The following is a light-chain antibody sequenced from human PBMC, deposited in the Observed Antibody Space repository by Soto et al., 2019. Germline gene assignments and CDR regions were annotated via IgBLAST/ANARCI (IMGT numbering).Light chain of an antibody. CDR3: QQSYSSPPA. CDR1: QSIGNF. J-gene: IGKJ4*01. V-gene: IGKV1-39*01. CDR2: AAD. Sequence: DIQMTQSPSSLSASVGDSVTITCRASQSIGNFVKWYRQRPGRAPQHWIYAADSLQSGVPSRFSGSGSGTDFTLTVNSLQPEDFATYYCQQSYSSPPAFGGGTEVEVK.